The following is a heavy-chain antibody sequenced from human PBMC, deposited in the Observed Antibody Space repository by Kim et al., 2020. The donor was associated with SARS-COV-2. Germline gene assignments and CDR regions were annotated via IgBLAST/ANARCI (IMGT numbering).Heavy chain of an antibody. CDR2: IHYTGST. Sequence: SETLSLTCTVSGGAIISGSYYWSWVRQLPGKGLEWIGCIHYTGSTHSNPSLKSRATILVDTSKNQFSLKLTSMTAADTAVYYCVRDWAGDNSYYYYGMDVWGQGTTVAVSS. D-gene: IGHD1-20*01. V-gene: IGHV4-31*03. CDR3: VRDWAGDNSYYYYGMDV. J-gene: IGHJ6*02. CDR1: GGAIISGSYY.